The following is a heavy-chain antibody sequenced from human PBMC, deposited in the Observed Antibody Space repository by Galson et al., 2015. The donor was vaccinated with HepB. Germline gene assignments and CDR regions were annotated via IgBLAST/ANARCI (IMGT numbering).Heavy chain of an antibody. Sequence: SLRLSCAASGFTFSSYDMHWVRQATGKGLEWVSAIGTAGDTYYPGSVKGRFTISRENAKNSLYLQMNSLRAGDTAVYYCARESVRGGTDVWGQGTTVTVSS. CDR2: IGTAGDT. V-gene: IGHV3-13*01. CDR3: ARESVRGGTDV. CDR1: GFTFSSYD. J-gene: IGHJ6*02. D-gene: IGHD3-10*01.